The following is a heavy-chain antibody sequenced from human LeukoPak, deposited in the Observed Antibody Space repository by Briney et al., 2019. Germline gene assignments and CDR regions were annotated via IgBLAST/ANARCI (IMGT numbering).Heavy chain of an antibody. D-gene: IGHD2-21*02. CDR2: IYYSGST. CDR1: GGSISSYY. J-gene: IGHJ6*02. V-gene: IGHV4-59*01. Sequence: PSETLSLTCTVSGGSISSYYWSWIRQPPGKGLEWIGYIYYSGSTNYNPSLKSRVTISVDTSKNQFSLKLSSVTAADTAVYYCARMGPYCGGDCPGNGMDVWGQGTTVTVSS. CDR3: ARMGPYCGGDCPGNGMDV.